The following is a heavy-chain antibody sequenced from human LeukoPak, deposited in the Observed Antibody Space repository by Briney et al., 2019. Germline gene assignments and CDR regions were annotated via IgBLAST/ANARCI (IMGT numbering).Heavy chain of an antibody. Sequence: PGGSLRLSCAASGFTFSNAWMSWVRQAPGKGLEWVGRIKSKTDGGTTDYAAPVKGGFTISRDDSKNTLYLQMNSLKTEDTAVYYCTTEGYYGSGSYSDYWGQGTLVTVSS. CDR2: IKSKTDGGTT. CDR1: GFTFSNAW. D-gene: IGHD3-10*01. J-gene: IGHJ4*02. V-gene: IGHV3-15*01. CDR3: TTEGYYGSGSYSDY.